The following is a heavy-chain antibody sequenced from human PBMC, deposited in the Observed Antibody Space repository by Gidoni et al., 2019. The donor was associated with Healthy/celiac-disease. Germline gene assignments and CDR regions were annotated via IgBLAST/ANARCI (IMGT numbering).Heavy chain of an antibody. J-gene: IGHJ4*02. CDR3: TRVWACGGDCYSPFDY. V-gene: IGHV3-49*05. D-gene: IGHD2-21*02. Sequence: EVQLVESGGGLVKPGRSRRLSCTASGVTLGDYAMSWFRRAPGKGLEWVGFIRSKAYGGTTEYAASVKGRFTISRDDSKSIAYLQMNSLKTEDTAVYYCTRVWACGGDCYSPFDYWGQGTLVTVSS. CDR2: IRSKAYGGTT. CDR1: GVTLGDYA.